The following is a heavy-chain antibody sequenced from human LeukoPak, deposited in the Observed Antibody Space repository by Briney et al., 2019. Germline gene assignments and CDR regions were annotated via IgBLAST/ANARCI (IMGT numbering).Heavy chain of an antibody. J-gene: IGHJ3*02. Sequence: GESLKISCKGSGYSFTSYWIGWVRQMPGKGLEWMGITYPGDSDFRYSPSFQGQVTISADKSFSTAYLQWSSLKASDTAMYYCASHRGPISYGPEDAFDIWGQGTMVTVSS. CDR3: ASHRGPISYGPEDAFDI. D-gene: IGHD1-26*01. CDR1: GYSFTSYW. V-gene: IGHV5-51*01. CDR2: TYPGDSDF.